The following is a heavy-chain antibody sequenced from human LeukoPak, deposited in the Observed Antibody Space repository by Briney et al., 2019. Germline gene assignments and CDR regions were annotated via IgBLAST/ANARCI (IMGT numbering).Heavy chain of an antibody. CDR1: GFTFSSYW. Sequence: GGPLRPSCAASGFTFSSYWMSWVRQAPGKGLEWVANIKQDGSEKYYVDSVKGRFTISRDNAKNSLYLQMNSLRAEDTAVYYCARVLTMIVGDAFDIWGQGTMVTVSS. CDR2: IKQDGSEK. V-gene: IGHV3-7*01. CDR3: ARVLTMIVGDAFDI. D-gene: IGHD3-22*01. J-gene: IGHJ3*02.